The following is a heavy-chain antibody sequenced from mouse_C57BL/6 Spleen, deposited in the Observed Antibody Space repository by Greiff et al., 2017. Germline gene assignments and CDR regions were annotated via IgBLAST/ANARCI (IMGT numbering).Heavy chain of an antibody. D-gene: IGHD3-2*02. CDR3: ARRTAQATFAMDY. Sequence: QVQLQQPGAELVKPGASVKMSCKASGYTFTSYCITWVKQRPGQGLEWIGDIYPGSGSTNYNEKFKSKATLTVDTSSSTAYMQLSSLTSEDSAVYYCARRTAQATFAMDYWGQGTSVTVSS. CDR1: GYTFTSYC. V-gene: IGHV1-55*01. J-gene: IGHJ4*01. CDR2: IYPGSGST.